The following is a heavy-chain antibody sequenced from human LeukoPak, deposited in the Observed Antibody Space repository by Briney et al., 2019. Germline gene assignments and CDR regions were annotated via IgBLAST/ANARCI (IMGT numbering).Heavy chain of an antibody. CDR1: GGSFSGYY. V-gene: IGHV4-34*01. D-gene: IGHD3-22*01. Sequence: SETLSLTCAVYGGSFSGYYWSWIRQPPGKGLEWIGEINHSGSTNYNPSLKSRVTISVDTSKNQFSLKLSFVTAADTAVYYCARGAARNHYYDDIAYYNWFDPWGQGTLVTVSS. J-gene: IGHJ5*02. CDR2: INHSGST. CDR3: ARGAARNHYYDDIAYYNWFDP.